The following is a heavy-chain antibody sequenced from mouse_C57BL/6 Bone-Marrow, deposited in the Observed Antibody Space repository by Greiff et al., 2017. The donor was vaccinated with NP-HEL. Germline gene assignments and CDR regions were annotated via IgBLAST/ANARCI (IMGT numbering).Heavy chain of an antibody. CDR1: GFTFSSYG. J-gene: IGHJ3*01. Sequence: EVHLVESGGDLVKPGGSLKLSCAASGFTFSSYGMSWVRQTPDKRLEWVATISSGGSYTYYPDRVKGRFTISRDNAKNTLYLQMSSLKSEDTAMYYCARAAFYYYGSGCPFAYWGQGTLVTVSA. CDR2: ISSGGSYT. D-gene: IGHD1-1*01. CDR3: ARAAFYYYGSGCPFAY. V-gene: IGHV5-6*01.